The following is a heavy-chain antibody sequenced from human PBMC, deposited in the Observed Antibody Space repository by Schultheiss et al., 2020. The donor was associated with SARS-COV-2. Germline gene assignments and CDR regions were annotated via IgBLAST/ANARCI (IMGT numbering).Heavy chain of an antibody. CDR3: ARGIIMGDSPFGY. J-gene: IGHJ4*02. CDR1: GFTFSSYG. Sequence: GGSLRLSCAASGFTFSSYGMHWVRQAPGKGLEWVAVIAYDGSDKYYADSVKGRFTISRDNSKNTLSLQMNSLRADDTAVYYCARGIIMGDSPFGYWGQGTLVTVSS. CDR2: IAYDGSDK. D-gene: IGHD1-26*01. V-gene: IGHV3-30*03.